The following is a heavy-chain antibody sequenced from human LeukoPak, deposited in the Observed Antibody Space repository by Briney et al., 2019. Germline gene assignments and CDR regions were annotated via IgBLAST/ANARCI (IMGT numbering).Heavy chain of an antibody. D-gene: IGHD3-10*01. Sequence: GGSLRLSCVASTFTFSTYWMRWVRQVPGKGLVWVSYINGDGSSSNYADSVKGRLTISRDNAKHTLYLQMNSLRAEDTAVYYCATGSGTYYDSWGQGTLVTVSS. CDR1: TFTFSTYW. J-gene: IGHJ4*02. V-gene: IGHV3-74*01. CDR2: INGDGSSS. CDR3: ATGSGTYYDS.